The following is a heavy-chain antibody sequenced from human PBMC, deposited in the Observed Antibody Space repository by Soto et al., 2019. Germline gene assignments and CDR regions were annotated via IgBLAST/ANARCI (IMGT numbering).Heavy chain of an antibody. CDR1: GYTFTSYA. CDR3: AESSRRAHHYYGMEV. V-gene: IGHV1-3*01. J-gene: IGHJ6*02. CDR2: INAGNGNT. Sequence: ASVKVSCKASGYTFTSYAMHWGGPAPGQRLEWMGWINAGNGNTKYSQKFQGRVTITRDTSASTAYMDLSSLSSEDTAVYYCAESSRRAHHYYGMEVWGQGTPVTVSS. D-gene: IGHD6-13*01.